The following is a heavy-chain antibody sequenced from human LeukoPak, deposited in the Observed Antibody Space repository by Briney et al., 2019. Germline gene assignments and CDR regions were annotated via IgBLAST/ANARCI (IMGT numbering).Heavy chain of an antibody. V-gene: IGHV3-23*01. Sequence: GGSLRVSCAASGFTFSSYAMTWVRHAPGNGLEWVSAISGGGGSTYHADSVKGRFTISRDNSKNTLYLQMDSLRAEDTAVYYCANSYTSSSRTPFDCWGQGTLVTVSS. CDR2: ISGGGGST. D-gene: IGHD6-6*01. J-gene: IGHJ4*02. CDR1: GFTFSSYA. CDR3: ANSYTSSSRTPFDC.